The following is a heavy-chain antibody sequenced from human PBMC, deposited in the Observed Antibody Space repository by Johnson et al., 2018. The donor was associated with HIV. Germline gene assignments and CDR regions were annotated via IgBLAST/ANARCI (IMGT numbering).Heavy chain of an antibody. J-gene: IGHJ3*02. CDR2: IWYDGSNK. CDR3: AKDREWLVPTPLDAFDI. Sequence: QVQLVESGGGVVQPGGSLRLSCAAPGLTFSSYGMHWVRQAPGKGLEWVAVIWYDGSNKYYADSVKGRFTISRDNSKNTLYLQMNSLRAEDTAVYYCAKDREWLVPTPLDAFDIWGQGTMVTVSS. V-gene: IGHV3-30*02. D-gene: IGHD6-19*01. CDR1: GLTFSSYG.